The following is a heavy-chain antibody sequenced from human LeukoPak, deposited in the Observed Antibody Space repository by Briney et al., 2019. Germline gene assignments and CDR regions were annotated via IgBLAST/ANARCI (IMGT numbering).Heavy chain of an antibody. CDR2: INPNGGGT. J-gene: IGHJ4*02. V-gene: IGHV1-2*02. Sequence: ASVKVSCKASGYTFTGYYIHWVRQAPGQGLEWMGWINPNGGGTNYGQKFQGRVTMARDTSINTAYMELRSLKFEDTGLFYCERGGYGGGYGGGNSGVLDSWGQGTLVTVSS. CDR3: ERGGYGGGYGGGNSGVLDS. D-gene: IGHD4-23*01. CDR1: GYTFTGYY.